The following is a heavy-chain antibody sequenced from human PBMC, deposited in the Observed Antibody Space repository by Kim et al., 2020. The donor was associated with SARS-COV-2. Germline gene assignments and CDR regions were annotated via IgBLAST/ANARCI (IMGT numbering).Heavy chain of an antibody. CDR1: GFTFSSYG. J-gene: IGHJ4*02. D-gene: IGHD3-16*02. CDR2: IWYDGSNK. CDR3: AREGSMITFGGVIVTPGDY. Sequence: GGSLRLSCAASGFTFSSYGMHWVRQAPGKGLEWVAVIWYDGSNKYYADSVKGRFTISRDNSKNTLYLQMNSLRAEDTAVYYCAREGSMITFGGVIVTPGDYWGQGTLVTVSS. V-gene: IGHV3-33*08.